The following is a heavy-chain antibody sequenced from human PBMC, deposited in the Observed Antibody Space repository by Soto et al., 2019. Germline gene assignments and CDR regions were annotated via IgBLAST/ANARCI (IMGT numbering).Heavy chain of an antibody. J-gene: IGHJ5*02. CDR1: GFTLSDSW. V-gene: IGHV3-15*07. D-gene: IGHD2-15*01. CDR2: IKTKSEGGTT. CDR3: TTLTRHCSGGACRSS. Sequence: PGGSLRLSCAVSGFTLSDSWMNWVRQAPGKGLEWVGRIKTKSEGGTTDYAAPVRDRVTISRDDSKNTLYLQINSLRTEDTAVYYCTTLTRHCSGGACRSSWGPGTLVTVSS.